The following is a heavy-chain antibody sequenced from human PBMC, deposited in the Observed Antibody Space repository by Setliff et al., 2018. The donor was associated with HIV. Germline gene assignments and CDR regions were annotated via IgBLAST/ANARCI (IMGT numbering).Heavy chain of an antibody. CDR2: ISSSGSTI. CDR3: ARGYMTYIDSSAYNYGLPGY. CDR1: GLTFSSYA. J-gene: IGHJ1*01. Sequence: GGSLRLSCAASGLTFSSYAMSWVRQAPGKGLEWVSGISSSGSTIYYADSVRGRFSISRDDSNNTLYLQMNSLRAEDTAMYYCARGYMTYIDSSAYNYGLPGYWGQGTLVTVSS. D-gene: IGHD3-22*01. V-gene: IGHV3-23*01.